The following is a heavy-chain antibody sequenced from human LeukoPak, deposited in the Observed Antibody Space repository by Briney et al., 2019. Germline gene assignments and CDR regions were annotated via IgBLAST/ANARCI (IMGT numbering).Heavy chain of an antibody. CDR2: ISSSSSYI. Sequence: PGGSLRLSCAASGFTFSSYSMNWVRQAPGKGLEWVSSISSSSSYIYYADSVKGRFTISRHNAKNSLYLQMNSLRAEDTAVYYCARATPFYYDSRGFLSYWGQGTLVTVSS. V-gene: IGHV3-21*01. J-gene: IGHJ4*02. CDR3: ARATPFYYDSRGFLSY. CDR1: GFTFSSYS. D-gene: IGHD3-22*01.